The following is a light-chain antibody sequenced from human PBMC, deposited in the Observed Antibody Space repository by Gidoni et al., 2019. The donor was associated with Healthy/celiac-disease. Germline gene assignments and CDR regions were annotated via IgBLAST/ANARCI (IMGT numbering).Light chain of an antibody. CDR3: QQGIT. V-gene: IGKV3-20*01. Sequence: EIVLTQSPGTLSLSPGERATLSCSASQSVSSSYLAWYQQKPGQAPRLLIYGASSRATGIPDRFSGRGSGTDFTLTISRLEPEDFAVYYCQQGITFGQGTRLEIK. J-gene: IGKJ5*01. CDR1: QSVSSSY. CDR2: GAS.